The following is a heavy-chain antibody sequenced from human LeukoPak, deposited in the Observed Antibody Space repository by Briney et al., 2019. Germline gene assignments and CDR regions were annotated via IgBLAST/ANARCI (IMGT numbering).Heavy chain of an antibody. CDR3: ARVVPAATIDY. CDR1: GFTFSSYS. CDR2: ISSSSSYI. V-gene: IGHV3-21*01. D-gene: IGHD2-2*01. J-gene: IGHJ4*02. Sequence: GGSLRLSCAASGFTFSSYSMNWVRQAPGKGLEWVSSISSSSSYIYYADSVKGRFTISRDNAKNSLYLQMNSLRADDTAVDYCARVVPAATIDYWGQGTLVTVSS.